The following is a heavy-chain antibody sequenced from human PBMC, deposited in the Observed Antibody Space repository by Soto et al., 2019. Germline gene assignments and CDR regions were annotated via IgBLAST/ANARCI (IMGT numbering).Heavy chain of an antibody. J-gene: IGHJ4*02. Sequence: EVKLVDSGGDLVKPGGSLRLSCAASGYSFTDAWMNWVRQAPGKGLEWVGRIKSFADGGTTEYAAPVKGRFSIAREDSTLTVFLQMNSLQPEDTSVYYCPRRTKAADIGVGSLDFWGRGTLVTVSA. CDR1: GYSFTDAW. D-gene: IGHD3-9*01. CDR3: PRRTKAADIGVGSLDF. V-gene: IGHV3-15*07. CDR2: IKSFADGGTT.